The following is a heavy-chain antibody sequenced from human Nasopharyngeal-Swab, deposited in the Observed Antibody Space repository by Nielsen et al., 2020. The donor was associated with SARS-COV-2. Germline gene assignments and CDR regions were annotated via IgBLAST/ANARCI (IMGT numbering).Heavy chain of an antibody. V-gene: IGHV3-73*01. J-gene: IGHJ4*02. CDR3: TRCGGGCYSGRDY. D-gene: IGHD2-21*02. CDR1: GFTFSDSA. Sequence: GGSLRLSCAASGFTFSDSAIHWVRQASGKGLEWVGRIRNKGNNYATAYAASVKGRFIIFRDDPTNTAYLQMNSLKTEDTAVYYCTRCGGGCYSGRDYWGQGTLVTVSS. CDR2: IRNKGNNYAT.